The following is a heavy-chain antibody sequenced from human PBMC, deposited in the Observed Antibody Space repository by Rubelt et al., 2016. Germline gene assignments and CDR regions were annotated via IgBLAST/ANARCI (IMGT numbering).Heavy chain of an antibody. CDR1: GGSISSYY. V-gene: IGHV4-59*08. J-gene: IGHJ3*02. D-gene: IGHD3-16*02. Sequence: QVQLQESGPGLVKPSETLSLTCTVSGGSISSYYWSWIRQPPGKGLEWIGYIYYSGSTNYNPSLKSRVTISVDTSKNQFSRKVSSVTAADTAVYYCARLPYDYVWGSYRYSNAFDIWGQGTMVTVSS. CDR2: IYYSGST. CDR3: ARLPYDYVWGSYRYSNAFDI.